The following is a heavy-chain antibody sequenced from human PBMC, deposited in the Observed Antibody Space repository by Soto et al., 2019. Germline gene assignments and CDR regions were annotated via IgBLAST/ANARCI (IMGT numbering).Heavy chain of an antibody. D-gene: IGHD2-2*01. Sequence: GGSLRLSCAASGFTFSSYWMHLVRQAPGKGLVWVSRINSDGSSTSYADSVKGRFTISRDNAKNTLYLQMNSLRAEDTAVYYCARDPVVVVPDRAYYYYYYGMDVWGQGTTVTVSS. CDR3: ARDPVVVVPDRAYYYYYYGMDV. J-gene: IGHJ6*02. CDR2: INSDGSST. CDR1: GFTFSSYW. V-gene: IGHV3-74*01.